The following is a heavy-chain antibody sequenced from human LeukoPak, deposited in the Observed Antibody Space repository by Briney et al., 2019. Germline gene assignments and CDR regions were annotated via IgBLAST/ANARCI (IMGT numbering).Heavy chain of an antibody. CDR1: GFSFDDYG. CDR2: ISWNSGSI. CDR3: AKGGNYYGSGDDAFDI. D-gene: IGHD3-10*01. Sequence: PGGSQRLSCAASGFSFDDYGMTWVRQAPGKGLEWVAGISWNSGSIGYADSVKGRFTISRDNAKNSLYLQMNSLRAEDMALYYCAKGGNYYGSGDDAFDIWGQGTMVTVSS. J-gene: IGHJ3*02. V-gene: IGHV3-9*03.